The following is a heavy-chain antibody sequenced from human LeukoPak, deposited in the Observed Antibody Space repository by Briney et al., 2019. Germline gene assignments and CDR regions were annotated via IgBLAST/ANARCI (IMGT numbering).Heavy chain of an antibody. CDR1: GGTFSSYA. CDR2: IIPIFGTA. CDR3: ARVYCSSTSCSLIDY. J-gene: IGHJ4*02. V-gene: IGHV1-69*13. Sequence: SVKVSCKASGGTFSSYAISWVRQAPGQGLEWMGGIIPIFGTANYAQKFQGRVTITADESTSTAYMELSSLGSEDTAVYYCARVYCSSTSCSLIDYWGQGTLVTVSS. D-gene: IGHD2-2*01.